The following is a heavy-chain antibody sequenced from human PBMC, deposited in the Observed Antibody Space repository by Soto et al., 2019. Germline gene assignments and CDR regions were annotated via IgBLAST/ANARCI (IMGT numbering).Heavy chain of an antibody. CDR3: ARGRGAAATDYVQYSGMDV. J-gene: IGHJ6*02. CDR2: ISSSSSYI. D-gene: IGHD2-15*01. V-gene: IGHV3-21*01. Sequence: EVQLVESGGGLVKPGGSLRLSCAASGFTFSSYSMNWVRQAPGKGLEWVSSISSSSSYIYYADSVKGRFTISRDNAKKSVWVEMNCLRGEDTSVYYSARGRGAAATDYVQYSGMDVRGHGTTLTASS. CDR1: GFTFSSYS.